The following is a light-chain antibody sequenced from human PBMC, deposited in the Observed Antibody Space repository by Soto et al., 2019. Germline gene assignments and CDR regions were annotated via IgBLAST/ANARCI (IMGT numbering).Light chain of an antibody. Sequence: EIVLTQSPGPLSLSPGERATLSCSASQSVRTSYFAWYQQKPGQAPRLLIFGASSRATRIPDRVNGSGSGTDLHFPINQLEPEAFGLYCCQHYGNSPLTFGGGTKVEIK. V-gene: IGKV3-20*01. J-gene: IGKJ4*01. CDR1: QSVRTSY. CDR2: GAS. CDR3: QHYGNSPLT.